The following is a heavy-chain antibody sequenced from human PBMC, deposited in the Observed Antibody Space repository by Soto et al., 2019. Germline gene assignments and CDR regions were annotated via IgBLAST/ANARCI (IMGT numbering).Heavy chain of an antibody. D-gene: IGHD1-1*01. CDR3: ARGRYGDY. V-gene: IGHV1-18*01. Sequence: QVHLVQSGAEVKKPGASVKVSCKGSGYAFTTYGITWVRQATGQGLEWMGWISAHNGNTNYAQKLQGRVTVTRDTSTSTAYMELRSLRSDDTAVYYCARGRYGDYWGQEALVTVSS. CDR1: GYAFTTYG. CDR2: ISAHNGNT. J-gene: IGHJ4*02.